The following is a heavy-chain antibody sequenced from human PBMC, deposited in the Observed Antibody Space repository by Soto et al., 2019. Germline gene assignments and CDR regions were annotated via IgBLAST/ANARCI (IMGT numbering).Heavy chain of an antibody. CDR1: GFTFSSFA. D-gene: IGHD4-17*01. V-gene: IGHV3-30*02. CDR3: ARGYGGNSAAFDI. Sequence: GGSLRLSCVASGFTFSSFAMHWVRQAPGKGLEWVALIRYDGSQKYYADSVKGRFTISRDNFKNTVYLQMNNLRAEDTAVFYCARGYGGNSAAFDIWGQGTMVTVSS. J-gene: IGHJ3*02. CDR2: IRYDGSQK.